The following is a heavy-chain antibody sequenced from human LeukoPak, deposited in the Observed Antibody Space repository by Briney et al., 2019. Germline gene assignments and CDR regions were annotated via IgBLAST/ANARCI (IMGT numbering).Heavy chain of an antibody. CDR2: INPAGSGT. CDR3: ARFGYVAAVDV. J-gene: IGHJ4*02. D-gene: IGHD2-15*01. CDR1: GFSFSAYW. Sequence: PGGSLRLSCAASGFSFSAYWMTWVRQAPGTGLEWVANINPAGSGTYYVDPVKGRFSISRDNAKNLVYLQMNSLRAEDTAVYHCARFGYVAAVDVWGQGTLVTVSS. V-gene: IGHV3-7*01.